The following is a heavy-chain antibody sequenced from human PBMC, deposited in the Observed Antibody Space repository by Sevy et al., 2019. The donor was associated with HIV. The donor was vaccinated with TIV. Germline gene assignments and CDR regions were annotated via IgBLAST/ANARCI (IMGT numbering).Heavy chain of an antibody. CDR3: AAEGWCFFDGGIRFLLPFFDS. J-gene: IGHJ4*02. CDR1: GISFFNTW. CDR2: VKTETDGGTR. V-gene: IGHV3-15*01. Sequence: GGSLRLSCSGSGISFFNTWMSWVRQAPGKGLEWVGRVKTETDGGTREYAAFVKGRFNISRDDSKDTVYLQMNSLQTADTAVFFCAAEGWCFFDGGIRFLLPFFDSWGPGTLVTVSS. D-gene: IGHD6-19*01.